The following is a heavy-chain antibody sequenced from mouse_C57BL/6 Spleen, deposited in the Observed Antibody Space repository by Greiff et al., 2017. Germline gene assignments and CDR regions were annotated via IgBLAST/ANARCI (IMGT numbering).Heavy chain of an antibody. Sequence: QVQLQQSGAELARPGASVKLSCKASGYTFTSYGISWVKQRTGQGLEWIVEIYPRRGNTYYNEKFKGKATLTADKSSSTAYMELRSLTSEDSAVYFCASSGYGNTWFAYCGQGTLVTVSA. J-gene: IGHJ3*01. CDR3: ASSGYGNTWFAY. CDR2: IYPRRGNT. D-gene: IGHD2-10*02. V-gene: IGHV1-81*01. CDR1: GYTFTSYG.